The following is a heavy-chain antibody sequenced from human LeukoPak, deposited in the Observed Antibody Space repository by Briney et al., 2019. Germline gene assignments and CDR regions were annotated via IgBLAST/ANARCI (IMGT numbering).Heavy chain of an antibody. CDR2: ISGSGGST. CDR3: ASPGNSADYHYYGMDV. V-gene: IGHV3-23*01. J-gene: IGHJ6*02. Sequence: GGSLRLSCAASGFTFSSYAMSWVRQAPGKGLEWVSAISGSGGSTYYADSVKGRFTISRDNSKNTLYLQMNSLRAEDTAVYYCASPGNSADYHYYGMDVWGQGTTVTVSS. D-gene: IGHD4-23*01. CDR1: GFTFSSYA.